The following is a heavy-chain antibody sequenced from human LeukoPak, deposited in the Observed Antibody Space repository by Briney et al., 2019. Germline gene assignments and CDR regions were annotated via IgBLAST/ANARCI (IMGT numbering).Heavy chain of an antibody. D-gene: IGHD3-10*02. CDR3: AKRGGGTMFAFDI. Sequence: GGSLRLSCAASGFTFSDCAMTWVRQAPGKGLELVSSISDIGIGTYYADSVKGRFTIFRDNSKNILYLQMNSLRAEDTAIYYCAKRGGGTMFAFDIWGQGTMVTVSS. J-gene: IGHJ3*02. V-gene: IGHV3-23*01. CDR2: ISDIGIGT. CDR1: GFTFSDCA.